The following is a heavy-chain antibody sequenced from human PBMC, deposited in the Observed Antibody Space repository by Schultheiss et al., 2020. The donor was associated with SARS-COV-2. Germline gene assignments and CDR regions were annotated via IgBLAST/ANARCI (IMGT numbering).Heavy chain of an antibody. Sequence: GESLKISCAASGFIFSDYSMSWVRQAPGKGLEWVSSISSSSSYIYYADSVKGRFTISRDNAKNSLYLQMNSLRAEDTAVYYCAKDRFIKLVATPVDTAMVRGLDYWGQGTLVTVSS. CDR2: ISSSSSYI. V-gene: IGHV3-21*04. CDR3: AKDRFIKLVATPVDTAMVRGLDY. CDR1: GFIFSDYS. J-gene: IGHJ4*02. D-gene: IGHD5-18*01.